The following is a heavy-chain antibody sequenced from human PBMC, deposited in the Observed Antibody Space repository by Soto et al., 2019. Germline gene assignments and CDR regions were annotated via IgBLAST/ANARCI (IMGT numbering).Heavy chain of an antibody. CDR1: GFTFSDFA. CDR3: ARGTHYYDSIGYSHFFDY. CDR2: ISSNGNYI. J-gene: IGHJ4*02. Sequence: GGSLRLSCRASGFTFSDFAMSWVRQAPGKGLEWVSSISSNGNYIYYADSMKGRFTISRDNAEKSLYLQMNSLRGEDTAVYYCARGTHYYDSIGYSHFFDYWGQGTLVTVSS. D-gene: IGHD3-22*01. V-gene: IGHV3-21*01.